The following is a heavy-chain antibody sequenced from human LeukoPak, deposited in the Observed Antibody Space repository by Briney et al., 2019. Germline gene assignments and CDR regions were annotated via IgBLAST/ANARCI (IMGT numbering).Heavy chain of an antibody. Sequence: RASVKVSCKASGGTFSSYAISWVRQAPGQGLEWMGRIIPILGIANYAQKFQGRVTITADKSTSTAYMELSSLRSEDTAVYYCAREHEGYGEAGGYWGQGTLVTVSS. CDR3: AREHEGYGEAGGY. V-gene: IGHV1-69*04. CDR1: GGTFSSYA. CDR2: IIPILGIA. D-gene: IGHD4-17*01. J-gene: IGHJ4*02.